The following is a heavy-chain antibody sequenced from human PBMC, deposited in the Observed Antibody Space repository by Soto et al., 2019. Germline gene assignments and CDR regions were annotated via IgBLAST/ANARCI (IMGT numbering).Heavy chain of an antibody. CDR2: FFYSWSS. D-gene: IGHD3-22*01. Sequence: SETLSLTCTVSGGSISSGDYYWSWIRQPPGKGLEWIGYFFYSWSSYYNPSLKIRFTISVDTSKNHFSLKLSFVTAADTAVYYCARTFYYDSSGYYYGLPFYYYGMDVWGQGTTVTVSS. V-gene: IGHV4-30-4*01. CDR1: GGSISSGDYY. J-gene: IGHJ6*02. CDR3: ARTFYYDSSGYYYGLPFYYYGMDV.